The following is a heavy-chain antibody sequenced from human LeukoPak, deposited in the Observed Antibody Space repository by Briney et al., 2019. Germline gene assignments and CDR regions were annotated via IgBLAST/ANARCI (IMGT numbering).Heavy chain of an antibody. CDR2: ISSSSSYI. Sequence: GGSLRLSCAASGFTFGSYSMNWVRQAPGKGLEWVSSISSSSSYIYYADSVKGRFTISRDNAKNSLYLQMNSLRAEDTAVYYCARESGSGRLMYWGQGTLVTVSS. CDR1: GFTFGSYS. V-gene: IGHV3-21*01. J-gene: IGHJ4*02. CDR3: ARESGSGRLMY. D-gene: IGHD6-19*01.